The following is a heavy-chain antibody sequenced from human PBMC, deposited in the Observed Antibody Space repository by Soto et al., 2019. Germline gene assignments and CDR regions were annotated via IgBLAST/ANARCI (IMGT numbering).Heavy chain of an antibody. J-gene: IGHJ4*02. V-gene: IGHV3-23*01. D-gene: IGHD3-10*01. CDR3: ARASGESYPGSRVFVS. Sequence: PGGSLRLSCAASGFTFSNNAMSWVRHAPGKGLELVSIVTNTGGDKLYADSVKGRFIISRDNSKNTLYLQMNSLRAGDTAIYYCARASGESYPGSRVFVSWGQGTRVTVSS. CDR2: VTNTGGDK. CDR1: GFTFSNNA.